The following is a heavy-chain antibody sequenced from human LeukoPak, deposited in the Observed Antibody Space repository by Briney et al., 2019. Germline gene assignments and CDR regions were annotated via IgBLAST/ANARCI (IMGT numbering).Heavy chain of an antibody. CDR3: TRDLMDYDVSTGLHHYYMDV. CDR1: GFTFGGYG. V-gene: IGHV3-74*01. CDR2: ITADGRNI. Sequence: GGSLRLSCVASGFTFGGYGMHGVGKVQGRGRWWVSRITADGRNINYADSVRGRFTISRDNAKNTLYLQMNTLRVEDTAVYYCTRDLMDYDVSTGLHHYYMDVWGQGTTVTVSS. D-gene: IGHD3-9*01. J-gene: IGHJ6*02.